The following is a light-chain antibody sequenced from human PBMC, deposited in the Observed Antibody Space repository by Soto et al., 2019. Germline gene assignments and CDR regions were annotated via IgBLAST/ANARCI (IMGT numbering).Light chain of an antibody. J-gene: IGKJ4*01. CDR3: QQRSNWPPVT. Sequence: DIVMTQSPLSLPVTPGEPATLSCRASQSVSSYLAWYQQKPGQAPRLLIYGASNRATGIPARFSGSGSGTDFTLAISSLEPEDFAVYYCQQRSNWPPVTFGGGTKVDIK. CDR2: GAS. V-gene: IGKV3-11*01. CDR1: QSVSSY.